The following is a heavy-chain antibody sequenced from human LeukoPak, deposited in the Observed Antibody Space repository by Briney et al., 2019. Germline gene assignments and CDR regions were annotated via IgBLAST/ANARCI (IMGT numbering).Heavy chain of an antibody. J-gene: IGHJ6*02. V-gene: IGHV4-61*02. CDR3: ARDPGRDYYYYGMDV. Sequence: SETLSLTCTVTGCSISRGSYYWSWIRQPAGKGLEWIGRIYTSGSTNYNPSLKSRVTISVATSKNQFSLKLSSVTAADTAVYYCARDPGRDYYYYGMDVWGQGTTVTVSS. CDR1: GCSISRGSYY. CDR2: IYTSGST. D-gene: IGHD2-15*01.